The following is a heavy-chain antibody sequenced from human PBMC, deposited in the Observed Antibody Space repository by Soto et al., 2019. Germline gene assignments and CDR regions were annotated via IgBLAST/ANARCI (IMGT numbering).Heavy chain of an antibody. J-gene: IGHJ4*02. D-gene: IGHD6-13*01. CDR1: GGSFSGYF. V-gene: IGHV4-34*01. CDR3: VRGGLSGSSWYYFDF. Sequence: QVQLHQWGAGLLKPSETLSLTCAVSGGSFSGYFWGWIRQPPGKGLEWIGEVNYGGSTNYTPSLKGRLTMAVDTYNNQVSLRLTSVTAADTAVYFCVRGGLSGSSWYYFDFWGQGSLVAVSS. CDR2: VNYGGST.